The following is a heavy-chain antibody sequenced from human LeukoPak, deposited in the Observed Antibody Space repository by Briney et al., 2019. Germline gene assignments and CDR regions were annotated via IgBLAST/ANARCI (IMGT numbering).Heavy chain of an antibody. J-gene: IGHJ2*01. Sequence: SGPTLVKPTQTLTLTCTFSGFSLSTSGVGVGWIRQPPGKALEWLALIYWDDDKRYSPSLKSRLTITKDTSKNQVVLTMTNMDPVDTATYYCAHSSAGSFYRDYWYFDLWGRGTLVTVSS. V-gene: IGHV2-5*02. CDR2: IYWDDDK. CDR3: AHSSAGSFYRDYWYFDL. D-gene: IGHD1-26*01. CDR1: GFSLSTSGVG.